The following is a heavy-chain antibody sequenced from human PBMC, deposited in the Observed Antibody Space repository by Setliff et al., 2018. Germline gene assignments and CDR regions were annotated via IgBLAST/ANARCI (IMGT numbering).Heavy chain of an antibody. V-gene: IGHV3-30*03. CDR2: TSYDGKNN. CDR3: ARAQNIFGGNFDS. J-gene: IGHJ4*02. CDR1: GFTFNIYA. Sequence: GGSLRLSCAASGFTFNIYAFNWVRQAPGKGLEWLAVTSYDGKNNYYRDSVKGRFTISRDNSQNTVYLQMNALSGDDTAVYFCARAQNIFGGNFDSWGQGTLVTVSS. D-gene: IGHD3-3*01.